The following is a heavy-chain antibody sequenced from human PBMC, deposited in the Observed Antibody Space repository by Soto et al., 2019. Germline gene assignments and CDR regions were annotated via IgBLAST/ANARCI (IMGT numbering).Heavy chain of an antibody. D-gene: IGHD3-22*01. Sequence: PSETLSLTCTASGGSISSYYWSWIRQPPGKGLEWIGYIYYSGSTNYNPSLKSRVTISVDTSKNQFSLKLSSVTAADTAVYYCARDMRGFYYDRTNWFDPWGQGTLVTVSS. V-gene: IGHV4-59*01. CDR2: IYYSGST. CDR3: ARDMRGFYYDRTNWFDP. J-gene: IGHJ5*02. CDR1: GGSISSYY.